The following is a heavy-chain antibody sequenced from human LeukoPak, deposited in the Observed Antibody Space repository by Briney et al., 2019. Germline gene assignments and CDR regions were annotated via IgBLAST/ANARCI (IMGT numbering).Heavy chain of an antibody. CDR1: GYSFRDFG. V-gene: IGHV1-18*01. Sequence: GASVKVSCKASGYSFRDFGIGWVRQAPGQGLEWMGWINVYNGKTNSAEKVQGRVTMTTDTSTSTVYMGLRSLRSDDTAVYYCASRSGTNPYYFDYWGQGTLVTVSS. D-gene: IGHD1-26*01. J-gene: IGHJ4*02. CDR3: ASRSGTNPYYFDY. CDR2: INVYNGKT.